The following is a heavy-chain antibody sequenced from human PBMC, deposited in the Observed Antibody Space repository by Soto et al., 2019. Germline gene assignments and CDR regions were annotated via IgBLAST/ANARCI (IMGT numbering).Heavy chain of an antibody. CDR1: GGTFSSYA. CDR2: IIPIFGTA. D-gene: IGHD3-9*01. J-gene: IGHJ6*02. V-gene: IGHV1-69*06. Sequence: ASVKVSCKASGGTFSSYAISWVRQAPGQGLEWMGGIIPIFGTANYAQKFQGRVTITADKSTSTAYMELSSLRSEDTAVYYCAGEFIDFLTGPGGYYYYGMDVWGQGTTVTVSS. CDR3: AGEFIDFLTGPGGYYYYGMDV.